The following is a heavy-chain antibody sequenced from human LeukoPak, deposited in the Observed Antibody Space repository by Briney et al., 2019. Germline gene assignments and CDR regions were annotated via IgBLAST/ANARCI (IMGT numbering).Heavy chain of an antibody. V-gene: IGHV4-34*01. J-gene: IGHJ3*02. D-gene: IGHD1-26*01. CDR1: GEPFNGYY. Sequence: PSETLSLTCAVYGEPFNGYYWNWIRQSPGKGLEWIGEINHSGSTNYNPSLKSRVTISVDTSKNQFSLKLSSVTATDTAVYFCATNRVGTYDRPFDIWGQGTMVTVSS. CDR2: INHSGST. CDR3: ATNRVGTYDRPFDI.